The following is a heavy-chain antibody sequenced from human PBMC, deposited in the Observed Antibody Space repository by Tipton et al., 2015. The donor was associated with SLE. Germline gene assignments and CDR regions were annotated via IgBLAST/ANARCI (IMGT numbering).Heavy chain of an antibody. CDR2: IYDSEST. J-gene: IGHJ4*02. CDR1: GYSISSGYY. V-gene: IGHV4-38-2*01. CDR3: ARTPQWGYSSGYVDY. D-gene: IGHD6-19*01. Sequence: TLSLTCAVSGYSISSGYYWGWIRQPPGKGLEWIGSIYDSESTYNKPSLGGRVSISVDTSKNQFSLKLTSVTAADTAVYYCARTPQWGYSSGYVDYWGQGTLVTVSS.